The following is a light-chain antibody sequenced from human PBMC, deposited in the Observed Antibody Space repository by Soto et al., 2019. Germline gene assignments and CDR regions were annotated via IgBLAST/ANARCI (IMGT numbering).Light chain of an antibody. CDR1: QSVSSD. CDR3: QQYNNWPRT. J-gene: IGKJ1*01. V-gene: IGKV3-15*01. Sequence: EIVMTQSPATLSVSPGERATLSCRASQSVSSDLAWYHQKPGQAPRLLIYGASTRATGIPARFSGSGSGTEFTLTTNSLQSEDFAVYYCQQYNNWPRTFGRGTKVEIK. CDR2: GAS.